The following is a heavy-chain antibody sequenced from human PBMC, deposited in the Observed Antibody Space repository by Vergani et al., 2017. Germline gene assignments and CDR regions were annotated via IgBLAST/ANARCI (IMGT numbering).Heavy chain of an antibody. CDR3: AREGPPPPHIVVVPAAPDY. J-gene: IGHJ4*02. CDR2: IYPGDSDT. Sequence: EVQLVQSGAEVKKPGESLKISCKGSGYSFTSYWIGWVRQMPGKGLEWMGIIYPGDSDTRYSPSFQGQVTISADKSISTAYLQWSSLKSSDTAMYYCAREGPPPPHIVVVPAAPDYWGQGTLVTVSS. V-gene: IGHV5-51*01. D-gene: IGHD2-2*01. CDR1: GYSFTSYW.